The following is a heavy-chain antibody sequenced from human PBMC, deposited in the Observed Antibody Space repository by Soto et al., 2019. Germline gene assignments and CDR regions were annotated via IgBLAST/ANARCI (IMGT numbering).Heavy chain of an antibody. CDR3: AHIHSSSWYKRSWYFDL. D-gene: IGHD6-13*01. J-gene: IGHJ2*01. Sequence: QITLKESGPTLVKPTQTLTLTCTFSGFSLSTSGVGVGWIRQPPGKALEWLALIYWDDDKRYSPSLKSRLPITKDTSKNQVVLTMTNMDPVDTATYYCAHIHSSSWYKRSWYFDLWGRGTLVTVSS. CDR2: IYWDDDK. CDR1: GFSLSTSGVG. V-gene: IGHV2-5*02.